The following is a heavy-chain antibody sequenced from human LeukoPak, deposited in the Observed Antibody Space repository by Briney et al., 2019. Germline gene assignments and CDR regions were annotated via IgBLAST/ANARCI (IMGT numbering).Heavy chain of an antibody. V-gene: IGHV3-23*01. Sequence: PGGSLRLSCAASGFTFSDYYMSWIRQPPGKGLEWVSAISGSGGSTYYADSVKGRFTISRDNSKNTLYLQMNSLRAEDTAVYYCAKTPYSSSFFDYWGQGTLVTVSS. CDR3: AKTPYSSSFFDY. CDR1: GFTFSDYY. J-gene: IGHJ4*02. D-gene: IGHD6-6*01. CDR2: ISGSGGST.